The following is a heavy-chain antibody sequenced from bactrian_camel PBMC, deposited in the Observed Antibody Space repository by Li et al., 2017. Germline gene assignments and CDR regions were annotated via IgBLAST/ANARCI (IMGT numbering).Heavy chain of an antibody. CDR1: GDRYSGGY. CDR2: IGDDGST. Sequence: HVQLVESGGGSVETGGSLRLSCVASGDRYSGGYMGWFRQVQGKEREGVAAIGDDGSTTYADYAKGRFTISQDNGKNTVSLQMNSLTPEDTAMYYCAAVRYARPTTWYSPEEYNYWGQGTQVTVS. D-gene: IGHD2*01. CDR3: AAVRYARPTTWYSPEEYNY. V-gene: IGHV3S53*01. J-gene: IGHJ4*01.